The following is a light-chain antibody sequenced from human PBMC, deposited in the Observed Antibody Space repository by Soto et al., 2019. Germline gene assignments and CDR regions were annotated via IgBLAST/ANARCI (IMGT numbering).Light chain of an antibody. CDR2: TTN. Sequence: QSVLTQPHSASGTPGQRVTISCSGSSSNIGTSSVHWFQQLPGTAPKLLISTTNQRPSGVPERFSGSKSGTSASLAISGLQSEDEADYYCAAWDDSLNGHVXGTGTRSPS. J-gene: IGLJ1*01. CDR3: AAWDDSLNGHV. V-gene: IGLV1-44*01. CDR1: SSNIGTSS.